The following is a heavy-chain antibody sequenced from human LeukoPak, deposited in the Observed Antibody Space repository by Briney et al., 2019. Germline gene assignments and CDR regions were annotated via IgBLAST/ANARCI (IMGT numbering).Heavy chain of an antibody. V-gene: IGHV3-15*01. CDR2: IKSKTDGGTT. Sequence: GGSLRLSCAASGVTFSNAWMSWVRQAPGKGLEWVGRIKSKTDGGTTDYAAPVNGRFTISRDDSKNTLYLQMNSLKTEDTAVYYCTTRSKRVVVAAVYWGQGTLVTVSS. D-gene: IGHD2-15*01. J-gene: IGHJ4*02. CDR1: GVTFSNAW. CDR3: TTRSKRVVVAAVY.